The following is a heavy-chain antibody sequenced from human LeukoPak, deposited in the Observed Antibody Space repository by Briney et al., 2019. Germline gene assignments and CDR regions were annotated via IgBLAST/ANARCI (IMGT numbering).Heavy chain of an antibody. CDR3: ALTISVAGSNWFDP. D-gene: IGHD6-19*01. Sequence: SETLSLTCTVSGGSISSYYWSWIRQPPGKGLEWIGYIYHSGGTDYNPSLKSRVTISVDTSKKQFSLRLSSVTAADTAVYYCALTISVAGSNWFDPWGQGTLVIVSS. CDR2: IYHSGGT. V-gene: IGHV4-59*01. J-gene: IGHJ5*02. CDR1: GGSISSYY.